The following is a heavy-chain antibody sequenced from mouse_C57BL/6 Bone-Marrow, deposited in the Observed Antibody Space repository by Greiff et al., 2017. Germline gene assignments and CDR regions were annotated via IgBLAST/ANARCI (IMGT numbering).Heavy chain of an antibody. V-gene: IGHV1-81*01. CDR1: GYTFTSYG. J-gene: IGHJ2*01. CDR3: ARLDDGYYYFDY. D-gene: IGHD2-3*01. Sequence: QVQLKQSGAELARPGASVKLSCKASGYTFTSYGISWVKQRTGQGLEWIGEIYPRSGNTYYNEKFKGKATLTADKSSSTAYMELRSLTSEDSAVYFYARLDDGYYYFDYWGQGTTLTVSS. CDR2: IYPRSGNT.